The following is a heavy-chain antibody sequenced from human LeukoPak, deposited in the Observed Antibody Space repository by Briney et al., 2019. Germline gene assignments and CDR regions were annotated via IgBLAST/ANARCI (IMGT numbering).Heavy chain of an antibody. V-gene: IGHV3-23*01. CDR3: AKVEDIVVVVAATIDY. J-gene: IGHJ4*02. D-gene: IGHD2-15*01. CDR2: ISGSGGST. Sequence: GGSLRLSCAASGFTFSSYAMSWVRQAPGKGLEWVSAISGSGGSTYYADSVKGRFTISRDNSKNTLYLQMNSLRAEDTAVYYCAKVEDIVVVVAATIDYWGQGTLVTVSP. CDR1: GFTFSSYA.